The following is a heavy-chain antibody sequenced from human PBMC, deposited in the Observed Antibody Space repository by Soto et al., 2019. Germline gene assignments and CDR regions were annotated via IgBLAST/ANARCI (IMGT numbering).Heavy chain of an antibody. D-gene: IGHD2-21*01. J-gene: IGHJ4*02. V-gene: IGHV3-23*05. CDR1: GLPNNSFS. CDR3: AKDAVYNDGLWLMDH. Sequence: GSLRLWSTASGLPNNSFSMMWVRQAPGKGLECVAGIYGNGGGIQYADSVKGRFTISRDNSRSTVYLQMTDLRAEDTAVYYCAKDAVYNDGLWLMDHWGQGTQVTVSS. CDR2: IYGNGGGI.